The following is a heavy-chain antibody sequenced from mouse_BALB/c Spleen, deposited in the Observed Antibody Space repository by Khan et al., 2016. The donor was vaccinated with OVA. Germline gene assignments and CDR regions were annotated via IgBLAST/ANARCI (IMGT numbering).Heavy chain of an antibody. CDR1: GFSLTNYG. D-gene: IGHD1-1*01. CDR3: AKFTPDYYSMDY. V-gene: IGHV2-3*01. J-gene: IGHJ4*01. CDR2: MWGDGST. Sequence: QVQLKDSGPGLVAPSQSLSITCTVSGFSLTNYGVNWVRQPPGKGLEWLGVMWGDGSTNFHSALKSRLIISKDNSQSQVFLELNSLQTDDTATYYCAKFTPDYYSMDYWGQGTSVTVSS.